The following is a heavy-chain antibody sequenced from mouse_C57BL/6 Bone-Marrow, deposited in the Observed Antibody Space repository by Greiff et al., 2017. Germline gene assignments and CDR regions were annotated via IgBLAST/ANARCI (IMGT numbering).Heavy chain of an antibody. V-gene: IGHV1-53*01. Sequence: QVQLKQPGTELVKPGASVKLSCKASGYTFTSYWMHWVKQRPGQGLEWIGNINPSNGGPNYNEKFKSKSTVTVDKSSNTAYKQLSSLTSEDSAVYYCAREVDCEGGNYWGQGTTLTVSS. CDR1: GYTFTSYW. D-gene: IGHD1-1*02. CDR3: AREVDCEGGNY. J-gene: IGHJ2*01. CDR2: INPSNGGP.